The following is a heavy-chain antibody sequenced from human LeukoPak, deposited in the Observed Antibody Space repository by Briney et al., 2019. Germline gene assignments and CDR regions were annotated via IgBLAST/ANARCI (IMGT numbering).Heavy chain of an antibody. CDR2: MYHSGST. CDR1: GYSISSGYY. V-gene: IGHV4-38-2*02. Sequence: SETLSLTCTVSGYSISSGYYWGWIRQPPGKGLEWIGSMYHSGSTYYNPSLKSRVTISVDTSKNQFSLKLSSVTAADTAVYYCARVNNFWFDPWGQGTLVTVSS. J-gene: IGHJ5*02. D-gene: IGHD1-20*01. CDR3: ARVNNFWFDP.